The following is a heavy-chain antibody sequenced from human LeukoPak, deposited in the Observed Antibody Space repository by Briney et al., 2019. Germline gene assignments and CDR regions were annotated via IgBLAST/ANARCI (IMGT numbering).Heavy chain of an antibody. CDR3: ARGWGYSYGYAN. D-gene: IGHD5-18*01. J-gene: IGHJ4*02. Sequence: SETLSLTCAVYGGSFSGYYWSWIRQPPGKGLEWIGEINRSGSTNYNPSLKSRVTISVDTSKNQFSLKLSSVTAADTAVYYCARGWGYSYGYANWGQGTLVTVSS. CDR2: INRSGST. CDR1: GGSFSGYY. V-gene: IGHV4-34*01.